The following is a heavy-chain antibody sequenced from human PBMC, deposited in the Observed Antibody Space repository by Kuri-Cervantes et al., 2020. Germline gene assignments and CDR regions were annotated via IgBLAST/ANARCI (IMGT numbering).Heavy chain of an antibody. CDR3: ARDASSSWSIYYYYYMDV. Sequence: ASVKVSCKASGYTFTSYDINWVRQATGQGLEWMGWMNPNSGNTGYAQKFQGRVTMTRNTSISTAYMELSSLRSEDTAVYYCARDASSSWSIYYYYYMDVWGKGTTVTVSS. D-gene: IGHD6-13*01. J-gene: IGHJ6*03. V-gene: IGHV1-8*01. CDR1: GYTFTSYD. CDR2: MNPNSGNT.